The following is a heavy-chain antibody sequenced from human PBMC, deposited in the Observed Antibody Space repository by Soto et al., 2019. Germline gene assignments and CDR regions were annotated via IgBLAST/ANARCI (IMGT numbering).Heavy chain of an antibody. D-gene: IGHD6-13*01. CDR2: IYYSGRT. V-gene: IGHV4-31*03. J-gene: IGHJ4*02. CDR1: GGSMSSGGYF. CDR3: ARFAREENPKVGSWYYFDY. Sequence: QVQLQESGPGLVKPSQTLSLTCTVSGGSMSSGGYFWSWVHQHPGKGLEWIGNIYYSGRTYYNPSLKSRVTISVDTSKNQFSLKLSSVTAADTAVYYCARFAREENPKVGSWYYFDYWGQGTRVTVSS.